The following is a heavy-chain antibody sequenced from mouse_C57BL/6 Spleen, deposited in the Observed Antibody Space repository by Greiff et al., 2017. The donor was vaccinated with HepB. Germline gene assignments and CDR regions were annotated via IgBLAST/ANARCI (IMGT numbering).Heavy chain of an antibody. CDR1: GYTFTDYY. V-gene: IGHV1-26*01. J-gene: IGHJ2*01. D-gene: IGHD2-1*01. CDR2: INPNNGGT. Sequence: EVQLQQSGPELVKPGASVKISCEASGYTFTDYYMNWVKQSHGKSLEWIGDINPNNGGTSYNQKFKGKATLTVDKSSSTAYMELRSLTSEDSAVYYCARNDGIYYGINPYFDYWGQGTTLTVSS. CDR3: ARNDGIYYGINPYFDY.